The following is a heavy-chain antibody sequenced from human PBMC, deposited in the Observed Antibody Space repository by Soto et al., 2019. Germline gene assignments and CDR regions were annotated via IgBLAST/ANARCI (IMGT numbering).Heavy chain of an antibody. CDR2: ISAYNGNT. Sequence: QVQLVQSGSDVKKPGASVKVSCEASGYTFTSYGISWVRQAPGQGLEWMGWISAYNGNTNYAHKLQGRVTMTTDTSTSTSYMELRSLRSDDTAVCYCARDHKYYYDSRVYSYDGATFDIWGQGTMVTVSS. CDR3: ARDHKYYYDSRVYSYDGATFDI. D-gene: IGHD3-22*01. V-gene: IGHV1-18*01. J-gene: IGHJ3*02. CDR1: GYTFTSYG.